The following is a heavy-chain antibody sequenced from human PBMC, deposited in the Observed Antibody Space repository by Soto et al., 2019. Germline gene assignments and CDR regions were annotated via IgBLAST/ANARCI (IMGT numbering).Heavy chain of an antibody. J-gene: IGHJ4*02. CDR2: IDNDGSAT. D-gene: IGHD1-1*01. Sequence: EVQLVESGGGLVQPGGSLRLSCVASGFTFNLYWMHWVRQAPGKGLEWVSRIDNDGSATTYADSVKGRFPISRDNAKNTLFLQMNTLRVDDTAVYYCARDNWNSYWGQGTLVTVSS. CDR1: GFTFNLYW. CDR3: ARDNWNSY. V-gene: IGHV3-74*01.